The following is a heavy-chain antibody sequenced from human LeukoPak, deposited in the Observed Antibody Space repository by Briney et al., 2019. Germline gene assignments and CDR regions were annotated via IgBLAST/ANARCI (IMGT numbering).Heavy chain of an antibody. Sequence: GGSLTLSCAASGFTFSYYSMNWARYTPGKGLEWVAFIYIGGSTYYADSVKGRFTISRDKSKNTLYLQMNSLRAEDTAVYYCARERSTGYSDGFDIWGQGKMVTVSS. CDR3: ARERSTGYSDGFDI. CDR2: IYIGGST. CDR1: GFTFSYYS. D-gene: IGHD3-22*01. J-gene: IGHJ3*02. V-gene: IGHV3-53*01.